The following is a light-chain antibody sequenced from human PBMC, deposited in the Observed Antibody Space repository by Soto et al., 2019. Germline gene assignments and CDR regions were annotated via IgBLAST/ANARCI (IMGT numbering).Light chain of an antibody. J-gene: IGKJ4*01. CDR1: QGISSW. V-gene: IGKV1-12*01. CDR2: TGS. Sequence: DIQMTQSPSSVSVSVGDRVSITCRASQGISSWLAWYQQKPGRAPKLLIYTGSSLQSGVRSRFSGNGSVTDFTLTISSLQTQEVETYDYQQANSFHLSIGGATEVEI. CDR3: QQANSFHLS.